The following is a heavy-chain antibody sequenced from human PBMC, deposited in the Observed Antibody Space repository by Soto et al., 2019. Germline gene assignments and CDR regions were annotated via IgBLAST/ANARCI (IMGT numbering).Heavy chain of an antibody. Sequence: QVQLVQSGAEVKKPGASVKVSCKASGYTFTNYDMHWVRQAPGQRLEWMGWINAAIGNTKYSQKFQGSVTITRDTSANTAYMEMSSLRSEDTAVYYFARRNVYGSGSYSFDYWGQGTLVTVSS. CDR1: GYTFTNYD. CDR3: ARRNVYGSGSYSFDY. J-gene: IGHJ4*02. D-gene: IGHD3-10*01. CDR2: INAAIGNT. V-gene: IGHV1-3*01.